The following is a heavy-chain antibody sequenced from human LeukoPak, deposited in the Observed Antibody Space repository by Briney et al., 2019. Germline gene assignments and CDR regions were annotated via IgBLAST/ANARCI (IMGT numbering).Heavy chain of an antibody. CDR2: IYYSGST. V-gene: IGHV4-59*08. Sequence: SETLSLTCTVSGGSISSYYWSWIRQPPGKGLEWIGYIYYSGSTNYNPSLKSRVTISVDTSNNQFSLKLSSLTAADTAVYYCARGLSSSWYWFNTWGQGTLVTVSS. J-gene: IGHJ5*02. CDR1: GGSISSYY. CDR3: ARGLSSSWYWFNT. D-gene: IGHD6-13*01.